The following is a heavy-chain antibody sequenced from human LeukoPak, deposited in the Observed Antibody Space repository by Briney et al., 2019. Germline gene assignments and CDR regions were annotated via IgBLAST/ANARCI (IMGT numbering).Heavy chain of an antibody. CDR1: GYSFTSYW. D-gene: IGHD2-2*01. CDR2: IYPGDSDT. J-gene: IGHJ6*02. CDR3: ARDRSTTNYYYGMDV. V-gene: IGHV5-51*01. Sequence: GESLKISCKGSGYSFTSYWIGWVRQMPGKGLEWMGIIYPGDSDTRYSPSFQGQVTTSADKSISTAYLQWSSLKASDTAMYYCARDRSTTNYYYGMDVWGQGTTVTVSS.